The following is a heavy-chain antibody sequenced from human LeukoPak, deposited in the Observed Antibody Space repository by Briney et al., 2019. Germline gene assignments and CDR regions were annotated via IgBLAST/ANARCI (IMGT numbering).Heavy chain of an antibody. V-gene: IGHV3-30*02. J-gene: IGHJ6*03. CDR3: AKDRCSNGVGCYYYYMDV. CDR1: RFTFSTYG. CDR2: IQYDGSNQ. Sequence: GGSLRLSCAASRFTFSTYGMHWVRQAPGKGLEWVAYIQYDGSNQQYADSVKGRFSISRDSSKNILYLQMNSLRAEDTAVYYCAKDRCSNGVGCYYYYMDVWGKGTSVTISS. D-gene: IGHD2-8*01.